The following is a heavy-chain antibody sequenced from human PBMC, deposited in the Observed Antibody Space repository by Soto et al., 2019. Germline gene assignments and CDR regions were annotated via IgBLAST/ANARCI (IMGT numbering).Heavy chain of an antibody. CDR2: IIPILGIA. CDR1: GGTFSSYT. J-gene: IGHJ4*02. D-gene: IGHD3-10*01. CDR3: ARSKVRGVIPFDY. Sequence: ASVKVSCKASGGTFSSYTISWVRQAPGQGLEWMGRIIPILGIANYAQKFQGRVTITADKSTSTAYMELSSLRSEDTAVYYCARSKVRGVIPFDYWGQGTLVTVSS. V-gene: IGHV1-69*02.